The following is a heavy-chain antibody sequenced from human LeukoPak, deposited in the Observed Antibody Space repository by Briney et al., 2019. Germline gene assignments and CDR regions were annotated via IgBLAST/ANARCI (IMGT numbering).Heavy chain of an antibody. CDR1: GFTVSGNY. Sequence: PGGSLRLSCAVSGFTVSGNYMRWVRQAPGKGLEWVSLIYSGGTTYYADSVKGRFTISSDNSKNKLYLQMNNLIAADTAVYYCAKGVRGGYSSGWYGVDFDLWGRGTLVTVSS. V-gene: IGHV3-53*01. D-gene: IGHD6-19*01. CDR3: AKGVRGGYSSGWYGVDFDL. J-gene: IGHJ2*01. CDR2: IYSGGTT.